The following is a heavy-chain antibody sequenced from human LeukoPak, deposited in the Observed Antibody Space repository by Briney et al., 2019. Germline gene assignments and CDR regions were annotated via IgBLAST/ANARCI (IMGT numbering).Heavy chain of an antibody. CDR3: ARKSYYYDSSGFDY. D-gene: IGHD3-22*01. J-gene: IGHJ4*02. V-gene: IGHV1-8*03. Sequence: EASVKVSCKASGYTFTSYDINWVRQATGQGLEWMGWMNPNSGNTAYAQKFQGRVTITRNTSISAAYMELSSLRSEDTAVYYCARKSYYYDSSGFDYWGQGTLVTVSS. CDR1: GYTFTSYD. CDR2: MNPNSGNT.